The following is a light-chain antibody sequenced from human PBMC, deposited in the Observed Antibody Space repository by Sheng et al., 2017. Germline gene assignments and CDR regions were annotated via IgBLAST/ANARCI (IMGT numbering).Light chain of an antibody. CDR3: QTWGTGIQMV. V-gene: IGLV4-69*01. Sequence: QPVLTQSPSASASLGASVKLTCTLDSGHSSYAIAWHQQQPEKGPRYLMKVNSDGSHIKGDGIPDRFSGSSSGAERYLSISSLQSEDEADYYCQTWGTGIQMVFGGGTKLTVL. CDR1: SGHSSYA. CDR2: VNSDGSH. J-gene: IGLJ2*01.